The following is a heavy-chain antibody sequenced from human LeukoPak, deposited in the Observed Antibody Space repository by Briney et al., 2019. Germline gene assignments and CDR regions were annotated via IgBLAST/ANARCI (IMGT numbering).Heavy chain of an antibody. CDR3: ARVSGFWSGPDC. D-gene: IGHD3-3*01. CDR2: ISSSGSTI. J-gene: IGHJ4*02. Sequence: GGSLRLSCAASGFTFSDYYMSWIRQAPGKGREWHSLISSSGSTIYYADSVKGRFTISRDNAKNSLYLQMNSLRAEDTAVYYCARVSGFWSGPDCWGQGTLVTVSS. V-gene: IGHV3-11*01. CDR1: GFTFSDYY.